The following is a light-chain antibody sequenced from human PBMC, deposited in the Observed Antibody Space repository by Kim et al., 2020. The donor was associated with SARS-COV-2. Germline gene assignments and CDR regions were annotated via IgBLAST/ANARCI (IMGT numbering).Light chain of an antibody. CDR1: HTVTSNY. Sequence: PGERATLSCRASHTVTSNYLSWYQQKPGQPPRLLIYGASTRATGTPDRFTGTGSGTDFTLTIRRLEPEDFAVYYCQQFGGSPMYSFGQGTKLEI. V-gene: IGKV3-20*01. J-gene: IGKJ2*03. CDR2: GAS. CDR3: QQFGGSPMYS.